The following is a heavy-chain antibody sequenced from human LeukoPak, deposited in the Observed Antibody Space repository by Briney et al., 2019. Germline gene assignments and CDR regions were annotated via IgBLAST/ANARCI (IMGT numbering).Heavy chain of an antibody. CDR3: ARDDYDSDKVTTGA. CDR1: GFTFSSYS. D-gene: IGHD3-16*01. Sequence: PGGSLRLSCAASGFTFSSYSMNWVRQAPGKGLEWVSSISSSSSYIYYADSVKGRFTISRDNAKNSLYLQMNSLRAEDTAVYYCARDDYDSDKVTTGAWGQGTLVTVSS. CDR2: ISSSSSYI. J-gene: IGHJ5*02. V-gene: IGHV3-21*01.